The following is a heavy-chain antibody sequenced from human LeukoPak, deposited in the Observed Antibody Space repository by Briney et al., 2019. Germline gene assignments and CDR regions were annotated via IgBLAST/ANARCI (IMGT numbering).Heavy chain of an antibody. CDR2: VSPYNGDT. Sequence: GASVKVSCKASGYTFNNYGISWVRQAPGQGLEGMGWVSPYNGDTNYAQKFQGRVTMSTDTSTNIAYMELRSLRFDDTAIYYCAKDWHILTGRNCFDPWGQGTLVTVSS. CDR3: AKDWHILTGRNCFDP. V-gene: IGHV1-18*01. CDR1: GYTFNNYG. J-gene: IGHJ5*02. D-gene: IGHD3-9*01.